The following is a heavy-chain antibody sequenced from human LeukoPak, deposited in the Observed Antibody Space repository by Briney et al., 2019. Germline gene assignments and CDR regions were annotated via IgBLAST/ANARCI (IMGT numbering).Heavy chain of an antibody. CDR2: IKEDGSEK. CDR3: ARSRSGYYEDY. CDR1: GFTFSYYW. J-gene: IGHJ4*02. D-gene: IGHD3-22*01. V-gene: IGHV3-7*01. Sequence: GGSLRLSCAPSGFTFSYYWMSWVRQAPGKGLEWVANIKEDGSEKYYVDSVKGRFTISRDNAKNSLSLQVNSLRAEDTAVYYCARSRSGYYEDYWGQGTLVTVSS.